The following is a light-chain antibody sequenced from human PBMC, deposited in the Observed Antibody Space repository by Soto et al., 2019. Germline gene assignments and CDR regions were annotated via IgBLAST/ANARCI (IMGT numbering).Light chain of an antibody. CDR3: QQGYSTPRT. V-gene: IGKV1-39*01. Sequence: DIQMTQSPSSLSASVGDRVTITCRASQSISTYLNWYHQKPGKAPKLLIEAASSLQSGVPSRFSGSGSGTDFTLTISSLQPEDFATYYCQQGYSTPRTFGQGTKVEIK. CDR2: AAS. J-gene: IGKJ1*01. CDR1: QSISTY.